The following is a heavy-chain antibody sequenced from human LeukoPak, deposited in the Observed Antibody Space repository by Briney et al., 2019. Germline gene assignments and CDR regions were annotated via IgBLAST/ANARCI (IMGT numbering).Heavy chain of an antibody. CDR3: ARTNYYDGSGAYFVY. V-gene: IGHV3-21*04. D-gene: IGHD3-22*01. Sequence: GGSLRLSCAASGFTFSGSWMTWVRQAPGQGLEWVSSLSGTGRYIYYADLMKGRFTISRDNAKNSLYLQMNSLRAEDTAVYYCARTNYYDGSGAYFVYWGQGTLVSVSS. J-gene: IGHJ4*02. CDR1: GFTFSGSW. CDR2: LSGTGRYI.